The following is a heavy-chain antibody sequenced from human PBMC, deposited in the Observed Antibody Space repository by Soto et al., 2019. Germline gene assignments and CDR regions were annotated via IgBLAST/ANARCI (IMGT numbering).Heavy chain of an antibody. J-gene: IGHJ5*02. V-gene: IGHV3-74*01. CDR2: INSDGSST. D-gene: IGHD6-13*01. Sequence: EVQLVESGGGLVQPGGTLRLSCAASGFTFSSYWMHWVRQAPGKGLVWVSRINSDGSSTSYADSVKGRFTISRDNAKNTLYLQINSLRAEDTAVYYCATLFSSSWYWFDPWGQGTLVTVSS. CDR3: ATLFSSSWYWFDP. CDR1: GFTFSSYW.